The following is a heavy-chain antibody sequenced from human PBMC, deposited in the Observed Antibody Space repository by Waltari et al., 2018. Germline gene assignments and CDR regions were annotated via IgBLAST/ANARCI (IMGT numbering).Heavy chain of an antibody. Sequence: QLQLQESGPGLVKPSETLSLTCTVSGGSISSSSYYWGWIRQPPGKGLEWIGSIYYSGSTYYNPSLKSRVTISVDTSKNQFSLKLSSVTAADTAVYYCAREGPEYSSIHGWWKYFDYWGQGTLVTVSS. V-gene: IGHV4-39*07. CDR1: GGSISSSSYY. D-gene: IGHD6-6*01. CDR2: IYYSGST. J-gene: IGHJ4*02. CDR3: AREGPEYSSIHGWWKYFDY.